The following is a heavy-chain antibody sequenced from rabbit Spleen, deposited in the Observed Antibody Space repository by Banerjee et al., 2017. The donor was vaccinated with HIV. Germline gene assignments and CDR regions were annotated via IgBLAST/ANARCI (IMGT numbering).Heavy chain of an antibody. CDR2: IYNGDGST. CDR1: GFSFSSSYY. CDR3: ARDVDTIYFRLGL. J-gene: IGHJ4*01. V-gene: IGHV1S40*01. D-gene: IGHD1-1*01. Sequence: QSLEESGGDLVKPGASLTLTCTASGFSFSSSYYMCWVRQAPGKGLECIACIYNGDGSTYYATWAKGRFTISETSSTTVTLQMTSLTAADTATYFCARDVDTIYFRLGLWGPGTLVTVS.